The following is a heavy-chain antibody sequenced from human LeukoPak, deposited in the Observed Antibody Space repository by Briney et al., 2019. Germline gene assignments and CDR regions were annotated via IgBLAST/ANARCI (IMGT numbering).Heavy chain of an antibody. J-gene: IGHJ4*02. D-gene: IGHD3-22*01. Sequence: GGSLRLSCAASGFIFSSYAMHWVRQAPGKGLEWVAVIWYDGNKKYYADSVKGRLTISRDNSKNTLCLEMNSLRAEDAAVYYCAKASALYYYDGSGYFFDYWGQGTLVTVSS. CDR2: IWYDGNKK. V-gene: IGHV3-33*06. CDR1: GFIFSSYA. CDR3: AKASALYYYDGSGYFFDY.